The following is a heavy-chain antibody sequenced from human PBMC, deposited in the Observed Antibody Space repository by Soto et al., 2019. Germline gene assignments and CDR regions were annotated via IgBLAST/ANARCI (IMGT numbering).Heavy chain of an antibody. CDR2: INPSGGST. CDR3: ARHLAAGDY. D-gene: IGHD6-13*01. J-gene: IGHJ4*02. V-gene: IGHV1-46*01. CDR1: GYTFTSYY. Sequence: QVQLVQSGAEVKKPGASVKVSCKASGYTFTSYYMHWVRQAPGQGLEWMGIINPSGGSTNYAQKFQGRFTMTRDTSTCTVYMDLSSLRSEDTAVYYCARHLAAGDYWGQGTVVTVSS.